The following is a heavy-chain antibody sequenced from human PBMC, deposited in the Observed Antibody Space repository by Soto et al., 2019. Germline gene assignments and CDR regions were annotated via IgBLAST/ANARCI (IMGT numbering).Heavy chain of an antibody. D-gene: IGHD2-2*01. CDR2: INSDGSST. CDR1: GFTFSSYW. J-gene: IGHJ4*02. V-gene: IGHV3-74*01. Sequence: GGSLRLSCAASGFTFSSYWMHWVRQAPGKGLVWVSRINSDGSSTSYADSVKGRFTISRDNAKNTLYLQMNSLRAEDTAVYYCARVLVYCSSTSCPDFDYWGQGTLVTVSS. CDR3: ARVLVYCSSTSCPDFDY.